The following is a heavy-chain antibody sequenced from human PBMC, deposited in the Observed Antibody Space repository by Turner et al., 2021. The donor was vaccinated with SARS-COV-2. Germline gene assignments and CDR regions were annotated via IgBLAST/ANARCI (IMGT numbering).Heavy chain of an antibody. CDR1: GFTVSSNY. V-gene: IGHV3-53*01. Sequence: EVQPVESGGGLVQPGGSLRLSCAASGFTVSSNYMSWVRQAPGKGLEWVSVIYSGGSTYYADSVKGRFTISRDNSKNTLYLQMNSLRAEDTAVYYCARDLQLYGMDVWGQGTTVTVSS. CDR2: IYSGGST. J-gene: IGHJ6*02. CDR3: ARDLQLYGMDV. D-gene: IGHD1-1*01.